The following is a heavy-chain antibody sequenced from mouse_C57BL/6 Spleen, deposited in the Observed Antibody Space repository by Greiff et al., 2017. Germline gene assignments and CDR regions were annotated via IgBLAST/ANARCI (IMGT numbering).Heavy chain of an antibody. Sequence: EVQLQQSGPVLVKPGASVKMSCKASGYTFTDYYMNWVKQSHGKSLEWIGVINPYNGGTSYNQKFKGKATLTVDKSSSTAYMELNSLTSEDSAVYYCARTAQATLYYVDYWRQGTTLTVSS. J-gene: IGHJ2*01. CDR1: GYTFTDYY. CDR3: ARTAQATLYYVDY. D-gene: IGHD3-2*02. V-gene: IGHV1-19*01. CDR2: INPYNGGT.